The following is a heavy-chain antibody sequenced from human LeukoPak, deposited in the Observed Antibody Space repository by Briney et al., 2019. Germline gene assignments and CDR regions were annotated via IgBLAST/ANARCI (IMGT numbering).Heavy chain of an antibody. J-gene: IGHJ4*02. D-gene: IGHD5-12*01. CDR1: GFTFSSYA. Sequence: PGGSLRLSCAASGFTFSSYAMSWVRQAPGKGLEWVSAISGSGGSTYYADSVKDRFTISRDNSKNTLYLQMNSLRAEDTAVYYCAKGRYSGYVPDYWGQGTLVTVSS. CDR2: ISGSGGST. V-gene: IGHV3-23*01. CDR3: AKGRYSGYVPDY.